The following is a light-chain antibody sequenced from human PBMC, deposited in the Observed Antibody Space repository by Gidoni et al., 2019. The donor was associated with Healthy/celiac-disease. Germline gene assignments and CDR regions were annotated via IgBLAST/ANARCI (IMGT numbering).Light chain of an antibody. CDR1: QSMSSY. V-gene: IGKV1-39*01. CDR3: QQSYSTLT. CDR2: AAS. J-gene: IGKJ4*01. Sequence: DIQMTQSPSSLSASVGDRVTITCRASQSMSSYLNGYQQKPGKAPKLLIYAASSLKSGVPSRFSGSGSGTDFTLNISSLQPEDFATYYCQQSYSTLTFGGGTKVEIK.